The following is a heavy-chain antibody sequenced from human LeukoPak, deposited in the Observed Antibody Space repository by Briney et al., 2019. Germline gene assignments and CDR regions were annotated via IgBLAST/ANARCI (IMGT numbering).Heavy chain of an antibody. J-gene: IGHJ4*02. CDR3: ARGDYYDSSGYYPEDS. D-gene: IGHD3-22*01. CDR2: ISAYNGNT. Sequence: ASVKVSCKASGYTFTSYGISWVRQAPGQGLEWMGWISAYNGNTNYAQKLQGRVTMTTDTSTSTAYMELRSLRSDDTAVYYCARGDYYDSSGYYPEDSWGQGTLVTVSS. CDR1: GYTFTSYG. V-gene: IGHV1-18*01.